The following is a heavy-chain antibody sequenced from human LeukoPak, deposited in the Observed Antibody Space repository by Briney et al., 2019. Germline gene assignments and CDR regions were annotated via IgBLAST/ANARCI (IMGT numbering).Heavy chain of an antibody. CDR2: ISSSGGST. Sequence: GGSLRLSCSASGFTFSSYAMHWVRQAPGKGLEYVSAISSSGGSTYYADSVKGRFTISRDNSKNTLYLQMSSLRAEDTAVYYCARDLDHIGGANFHYWGQGTLVTVSS. J-gene: IGHJ4*02. CDR3: ARDLDHIGGANFHY. D-gene: IGHD1-26*01. CDR1: GFTFSSYA. V-gene: IGHV3-64D*06.